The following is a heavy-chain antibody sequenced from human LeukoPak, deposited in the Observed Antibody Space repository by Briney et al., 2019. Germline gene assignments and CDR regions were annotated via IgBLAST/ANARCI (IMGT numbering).Heavy chain of an antibody. D-gene: IGHD6-13*01. CDR2: IYYSGST. CDR3: ARDVSGQQLAFDY. J-gene: IGHJ4*02. V-gene: IGHV4-39*07. CDR1: GGSISSSSYY. Sequence: ASETLSLTCTVSGGSISSSSYYWGWIRQPPGKGLEWIGSIYYSGSTYYNPSLKSRATISVDTSKNQFSLKLTSVTAADTAVYYCARDVSGQQLAFDYWGQGTLVTVSS.